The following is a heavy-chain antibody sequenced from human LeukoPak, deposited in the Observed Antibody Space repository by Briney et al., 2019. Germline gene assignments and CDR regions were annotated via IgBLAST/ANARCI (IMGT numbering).Heavy chain of an antibody. CDR3: AKVHVTGTYSQWYFDL. Sequence: GGSLRLSCAAPGFTFTSYAMTWVRQAPGKGLEWVSVISGSGDRTYYADSVKGRFTISRDNSKNTLYLQMNSLRAEDTAVYYCAKVHVTGTYSQWYFDLWGRGTLVTVSS. V-gene: IGHV3-23*01. CDR2: ISGSGDRT. CDR1: GFTFTSYA. J-gene: IGHJ2*01. D-gene: IGHD1-1*01.